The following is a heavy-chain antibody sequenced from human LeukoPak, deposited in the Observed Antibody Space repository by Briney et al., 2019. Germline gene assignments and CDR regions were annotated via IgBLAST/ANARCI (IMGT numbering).Heavy chain of an antibody. J-gene: IGHJ4*02. CDR1: GFTFSSYA. Sequence: GGSLRLSCAASGFTFSSYAMSWVRQAPGKGLEWVSGISGSGGSSYYADSVEGRFTIFRDNSKNTLYLQMNSLRAEDTAVYHCANGWSPDYWGRGTLVTVSS. CDR3: ANGWSPDY. CDR2: ISGSGGSS. D-gene: IGHD2-15*01. V-gene: IGHV3-23*01.